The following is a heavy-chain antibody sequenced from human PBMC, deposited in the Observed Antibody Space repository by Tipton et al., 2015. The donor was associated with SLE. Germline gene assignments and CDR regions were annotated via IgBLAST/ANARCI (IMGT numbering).Heavy chain of an antibody. CDR2: IYYSGST. V-gene: IGHV4-61*01. Sequence: TLSFTCTVSGGSISSSSYYWGWIRQPPGKGLEWIGYIYYSGSTNYNPSLKSRVTISVDTSKNQFSLKLSSVTAADTAVYYCARDLGSSGSFDYWGQGTLVTVSS. D-gene: IGHD6-13*01. J-gene: IGHJ4*02. CDR1: GGSISSSSYY. CDR3: ARDLGSSGSFDY.